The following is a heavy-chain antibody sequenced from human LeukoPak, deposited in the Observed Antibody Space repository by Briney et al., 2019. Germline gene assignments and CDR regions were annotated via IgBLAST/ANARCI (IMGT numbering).Heavy chain of an antibody. CDR1: GGSIGGYY. CDR3: ARGTDTSMFAYY. J-gene: IGHJ4*02. V-gene: IGHV4-59*01. D-gene: IGHD5-18*01. CDR2: IYYSGST. Sequence: SETLSLTCTVSGGSIGGYYWSWVRQPPGKGLEWIGYIYYSGSTNYNPSLKSRVTISVDTSKNQFSLKLNSATPADTAVYYCARGTDTSMFAYYWGRGTLVTVSS.